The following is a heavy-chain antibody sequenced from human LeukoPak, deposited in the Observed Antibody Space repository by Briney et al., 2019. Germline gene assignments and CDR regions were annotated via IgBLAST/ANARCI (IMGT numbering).Heavy chain of an antibody. J-gene: IGHJ4*02. CDR3: ARGGSGSQAFDF. D-gene: IGHD3-10*01. CDR2: ISAYNGNT. CDR1: GYSFTNYG. V-gene: IGHV1-18*01. Sequence: ASVKVSCKASGYSFTNYGISWVRQAPGQALEWMGWISAYNGNTDYAQKFQGRVTMTTDTSTGTAYMELRSLRSDDTAVYFCARGGSGSQAFDFWGQGTLVTVSS.